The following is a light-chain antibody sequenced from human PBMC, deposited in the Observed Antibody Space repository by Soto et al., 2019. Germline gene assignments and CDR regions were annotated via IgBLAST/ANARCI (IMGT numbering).Light chain of an antibody. J-gene: IGKJ3*01. V-gene: IGKV1-5*03. CDR1: QSISSW. Sequence: DIQMTQSPSTLSASVGDRVTITCRASQSISSWLAWYQQKPGKAPKLLIYKASNLESGVPSRFSGSGSGTEFTLTISSLQPDDFATYYFQQYNSYSPAFGPGTKVDIK. CDR2: KAS. CDR3: QQYNSYSPA.